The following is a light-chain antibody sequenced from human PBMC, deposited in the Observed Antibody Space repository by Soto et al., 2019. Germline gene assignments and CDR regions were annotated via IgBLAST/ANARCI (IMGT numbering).Light chain of an antibody. J-gene: IGKJ3*01. CDR2: GAS. Sequence: DIQMTQSPSSLSASVGARVSITCQASQDIRTSLSWFQQKPGRAPKLPIYGASNLETGVPSRFRGSGSGTDLTFTISSLQPEDIATYYCQHYDNLPPFTFGPGTKVDIK. CDR3: QHYDNLPPFT. CDR1: QDIRTS. V-gene: IGKV1-33*01.